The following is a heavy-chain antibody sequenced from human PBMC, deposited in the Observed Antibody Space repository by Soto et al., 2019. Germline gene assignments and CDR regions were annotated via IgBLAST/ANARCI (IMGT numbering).Heavy chain of an antibody. V-gene: IGHV4-59*01. CDR1: GCSISTYY. J-gene: IGHJ4*02. CDR2: ISYSGST. D-gene: IGHD4-17*01. CDR3: ARRNFGDYDHYFDS. Sequence: SETLSLTCTVSGCSISTYYWTWIRQPPGKGLEWIGYISYSGSTNYNPSLKSRVSMSVDMSKNQFSLKMRSVTAADTAVYYCARRNFGDYDHYFDSWGQGTLVTVSS.